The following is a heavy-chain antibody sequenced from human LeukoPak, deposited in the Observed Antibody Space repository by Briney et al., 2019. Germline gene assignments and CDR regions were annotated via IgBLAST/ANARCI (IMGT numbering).Heavy chain of an antibody. V-gene: IGHV3-7*01. J-gene: IGHJ4*02. D-gene: IGHD7-27*01. CDR2: IKHDGSEK. CDR1: GFTFSGYW. Sequence: GGSLRLSCAASGFTFSGYWMTWVRQAPGKGLEWVANIKHDGSEKNYVDSVKGRFTISRDNAKNSLYLQMDSLRAEDTAVYYCASRSGYFDYWGQGTLVTVSS. CDR3: ASRSGYFDY.